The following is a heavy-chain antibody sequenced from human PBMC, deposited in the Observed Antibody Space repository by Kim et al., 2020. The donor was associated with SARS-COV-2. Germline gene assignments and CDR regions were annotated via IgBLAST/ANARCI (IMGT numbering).Heavy chain of an antibody. V-gene: IGHV2-70*17. D-gene: IGHD6-19*01. Sequence: SGPTLVKPTQTLTLTCTFTGFSLNTRDMCVSWIRQPPGKTLESLARIDWDDDKFYSPSLRTRLTISKDASKNQVVLTMTHMDPVDTGTYYCARSSSVAGPSDYWGQGTLVTVSS. J-gene: IGHJ4*02. CDR2: IDWDDDK. CDR1: GFSLNTRDMC. CDR3: ARSSSVAGPSDY.